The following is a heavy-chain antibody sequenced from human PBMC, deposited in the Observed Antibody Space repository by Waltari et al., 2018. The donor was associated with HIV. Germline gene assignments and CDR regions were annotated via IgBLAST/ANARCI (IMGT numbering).Heavy chain of an antibody. Sequence: QVQLVQSGAEVKTPGASVKVSCKASGYTFTSYAINWVRQAPGKGPEWMGWLSTNKGNTNYEQNVQGRVTMTTDASTSTVYMELRGLRSDDTAIYYCARDLYMGRGVISDYWGQGTLVTVSS. J-gene: IGHJ4*02. CDR2: LSTNKGNT. CDR1: GYTFTSYA. V-gene: IGHV1-18*01. CDR3: ARDLYMGRGVISDY. D-gene: IGHD3-10*01.